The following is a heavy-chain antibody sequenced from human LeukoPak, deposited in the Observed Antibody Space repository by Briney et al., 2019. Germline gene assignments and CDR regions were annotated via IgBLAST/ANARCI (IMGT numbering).Heavy chain of an antibody. CDR2: ISSNGATT. J-gene: IGHJ4*02. Sequence: LRLSXXASXXTXXRFYLHWVRQAXGXGLEFVSHISSNGATTYYADSVKGRFTISRDNSKNTLYLQMSSLRADDTAVYYCVKDRSIAAPNNDFFDSWGQGALVTVSS. CDR1: XXTXXRFY. D-gene: IGHD6-6*01. CDR3: VKDRSIAAPNNDFFDS. V-gene: IGHV3-64D*06.